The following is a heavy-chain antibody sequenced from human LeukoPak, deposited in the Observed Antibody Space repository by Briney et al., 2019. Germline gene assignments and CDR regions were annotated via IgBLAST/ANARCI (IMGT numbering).Heavy chain of an antibody. V-gene: IGHV3-21*01. D-gene: IGHD2-2*03. CDR3: ARESLDNDY. CDR1: GFSFSSYS. CDR2: INISGTYI. Sequence: GGSLRLSCAASGFSFSSYSMNWVRQAPGKGLEWVSSINISGTYIYYVDSVKGRFTISRDNAKNSLYLQMSSLRAEDTAVYYCARESLDNDYWGQGTLGTLSS. J-gene: IGHJ4*02.